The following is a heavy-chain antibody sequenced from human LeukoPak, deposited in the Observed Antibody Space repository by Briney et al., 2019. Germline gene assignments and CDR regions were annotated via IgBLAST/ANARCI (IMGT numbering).Heavy chain of an antibody. J-gene: IGHJ6*04. CDR2: IKQDGSGK. V-gene: IGHV3-7*03. CDR3: ARESLYGMDV. CDR1: GLTFSSYW. Sequence: GGSLRLSCAVSGLTFSSYWMSWVRQAPGKGLEWVATIKQDGSGKYYVDSVKGRFTISRDNARNSLYLQMNSPRAEDTAVYYCARESLYGMDVWGKGTTVTVSS.